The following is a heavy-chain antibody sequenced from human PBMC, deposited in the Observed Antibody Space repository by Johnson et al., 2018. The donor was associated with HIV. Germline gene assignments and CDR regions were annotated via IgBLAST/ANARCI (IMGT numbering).Heavy chain of an antibody. CDR2: IKSKTDGGTT. V-gene: IGHV3-15*01. Sequence: EKLVVSGGGLVKPGGSLRLSCAASGFTFSNAWMSWVRQAPGKGLEWVGRIKSKTDGGTTDYAAPVKGRFTISRDASKTTLYQQMNSLKTEDTAVYYCPTNYYDRSGPPEDPHLAAFDIWGQGTMVTVSS. J-gene: IGHJ3*02. CDR3: PTNYYDRSGPPEDPHLAAFDI. D-gene: IGHD3-22*01. CDR1: GFTFSNAW.